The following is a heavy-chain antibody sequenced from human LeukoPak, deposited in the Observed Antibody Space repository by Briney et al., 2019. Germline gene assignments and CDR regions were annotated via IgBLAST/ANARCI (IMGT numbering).Heavy chain of an antibody. CDR1: GYTFITKG. V-gene: IGHV1-18*01. J-gene: IGHJ5*02. Sequence: ASVKVSCKASGYTFITKGISWVRQAPGHGLEWMGWISPYNGDTKYVENLQGRVTMTTDTSTSTAYMELRSLTSDDTAVYYCARDAEGNWFDPRGQGALVTVSP. CDR2: ISPYNGDT. CDR3: ARDAEGNWFDP.